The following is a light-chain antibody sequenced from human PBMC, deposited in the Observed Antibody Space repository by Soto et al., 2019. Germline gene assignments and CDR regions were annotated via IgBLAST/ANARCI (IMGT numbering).Light chain of an antibody. CDR3: QVWDSSSDHVV. CDR2: YDS. Sequence: SYELTQPPSVSVAPGKTARITCGGNNTGIKSGHWYQQKPGQAPVLVIYYDSDRPSGIPERFSGSNSGNTATLTISRVEAGDEADYYCQVWDSSSDHVVFGGGTKVTVL. CDR1: NTGIKS. V-gene: IGLV3-21*04. J-gene: IGLJ2*01.